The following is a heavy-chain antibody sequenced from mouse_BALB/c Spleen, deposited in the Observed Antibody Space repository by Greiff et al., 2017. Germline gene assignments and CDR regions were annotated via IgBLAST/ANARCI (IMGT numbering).Heavy chain of an antibody. J-gene: IGHJ3*01. D-gene: IGHD2-14*01. CDR1: GFTFSNYW. Sequence: EVQVVESGGGLVQPGGSMKLSCVASGFTFSNYWMNWVRQSPEKGLEWVAEIRLKSNNYATHYAESVKGRFTISRDDSKTSVYLQMNNLRAEDTGIYYCTEYDVGPFAYWGQGTLVTVSA. CDR2: IRLKSNNYAT. CDR3: TEYDVGPFAY. V-gene: IGHV6-6*02.